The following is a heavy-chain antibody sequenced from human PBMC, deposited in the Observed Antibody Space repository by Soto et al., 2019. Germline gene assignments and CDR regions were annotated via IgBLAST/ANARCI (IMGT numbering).Heavy chain of an antibody. CDR3: ARHRKQLGPSPYYYYYYMDV. CDR2: IYYSGST. Sequence: SETLSLTCTVSGGSISSYYWSWIRQPPGKGLEWIGYIYYSGSTNYNPSLKSRVTISVDTSKNQFSLKLSSVTAADTAVYYCARHRKQLGPSPYYYYYYMDVWGKGTTVTVSS. D-gene: IGHD6-6*01. J-gene: IGHJ6*03. CDR1: GGSISSYY. V-gene: IGHV4-59*08.